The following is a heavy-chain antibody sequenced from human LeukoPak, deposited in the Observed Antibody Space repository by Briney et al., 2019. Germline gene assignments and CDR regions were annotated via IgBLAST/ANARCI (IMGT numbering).Heavy chain of an antibody. D-gene: IGHD5-12*01. Sequence: SVKLSCKASGGTFSSYAISWVRQAPGQGLEWMGGIIPIFGTANYAQKFQGRVTNTADESTSTAYMELSSLRSEDTAVYYCARRSGYDLVTEGNWFDPWGQGTLVTVS. CDR1: GGTFSSYA. CDR2: IIPIFGTA. CDR3: ARRSGYDLVTEGNWFDP. V-gene: IGHV1-69*13. J-gene: IGHJ5*02.